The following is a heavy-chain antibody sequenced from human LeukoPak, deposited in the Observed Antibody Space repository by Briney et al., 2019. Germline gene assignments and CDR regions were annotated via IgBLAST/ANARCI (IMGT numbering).Heavy chain of an antibody. CDR1: GGSISSGVYY. V-gene: IGHV4-31*03. Sequence: SETLSLTCTVSGGSISSGVYYWSCIREHPGKGLEWIEYIYYSGSTYYSPSLKSRVTISRDTSKNQFSLKLSSVTAADTAVYYCARGSLAGAYCGGDCFPLFDYWGQGTLVTASS. CDR3: ARGSLAGAYCGGDCFPLFDY. D-gene: IGHD2-21*02. CDR2: IYYSGST. J-gene: IGHJ4*02.